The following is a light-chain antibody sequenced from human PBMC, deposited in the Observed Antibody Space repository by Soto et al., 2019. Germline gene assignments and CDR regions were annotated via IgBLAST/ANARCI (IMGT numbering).Light chain of an antibody. CDR3: QRYGTSLPLT. J-gene: IGKJ4*01. Sequence: EIVLTQSPGTLSSSPGDRATLSCRASQSVSSNYLAWYQQKPGQAHRLLIYGASTRANGIPDRFSGSGSGTDFTLTISRLEPQDFAVYYCQRYGTSLPLTFGGGTKVEIK. V-gene: IGKV3-20*01. CDR2: GAS. CDR1: QSVSSNY.